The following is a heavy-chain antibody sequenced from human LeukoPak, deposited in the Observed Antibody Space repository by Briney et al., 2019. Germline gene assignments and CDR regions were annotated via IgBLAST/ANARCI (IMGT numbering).Heavy chain of an antibody. CDR2: VNSNDRP. D-gene: IGHD3-16*01. J-gene: IGHJ4*02. Sequence: GGSLRLSCAASGFTFSNYAMTWVRQAPGKGLEWVSTVNSNDRPYYADSVKGRFTISRDNSKNTLYLQMNTLRAEDTAVYYCAKDWGYGVFNYWGQGTLVTVSS. CDR1: GFTFSNYA. CDR3: AKDWGYGVFNY. V-gene: IGHV3-23*01.